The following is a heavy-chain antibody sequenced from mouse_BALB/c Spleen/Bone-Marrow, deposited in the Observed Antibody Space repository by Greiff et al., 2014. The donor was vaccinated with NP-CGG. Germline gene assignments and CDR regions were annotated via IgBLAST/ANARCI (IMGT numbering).Heavy chain of an antibody. CDR2: ISSSSSTI. D-gene: IGHD1-1*01. V-gene: IGHV5-17*02. J-gene: IGHJ4*01. Sequence: DVQLVESGGGLVQPGGSRKLSCAASGFTFSSFGMHWVRQAPEKGLEWVAYISSSSSTIYYADTVKGRFTISRDNPKNTLFLQMTSLRSEDTAMYYCARGAYYYGSSYDAMDYWGQGTSVTVSS. CDR1: GFTFSSFG. CDR3: ARGAYYYGSSYDAMDY.